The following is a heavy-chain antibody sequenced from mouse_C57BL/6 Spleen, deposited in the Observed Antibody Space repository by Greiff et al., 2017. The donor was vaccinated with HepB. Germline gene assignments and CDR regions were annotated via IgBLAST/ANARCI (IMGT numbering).Heavy chain of an antibody. J-gene: IGHJ1*03. CDR3: ARAGPYYYGSSDWYFDV. CDR1: GYSITSGYY. CDR2: ISYDGSN. V-gene: IGHV3-6*01. D-gene: IGHD1-1*01. Sequence: EVQVVESGPGLVKPSQSLSLTCSVTGYSITSGYYWNWIRQFPGNKLEWMGYISYDGSNNYNPSLKNRISITRDTSKNQFFLKLNSVTTEDTATYYCARAGPYYYGSSDWYFDVWGTGTTVTVSS.